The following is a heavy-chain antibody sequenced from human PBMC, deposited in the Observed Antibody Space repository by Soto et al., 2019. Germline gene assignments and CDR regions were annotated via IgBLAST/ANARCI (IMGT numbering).Heavy chain of an antibody. Sequence: ASVKVSCKASGGTFSSYAISWVLRAPGQGLEWMGGIIPIFGTANYAQKFQGRVTITADECTSTAYMELSSLRSEDTAEYYCARHLGGNHYYYGMDGCGQGTAVTVAS. D-gene: IGHD3-16*01. CDR3: ARHLGGNHYYYGMDG. V-gene: IGHV1-69*13. J-gene: IGHJ6*02. CDR1: GGTFSSYA. CDR2: IIPIFGTA.